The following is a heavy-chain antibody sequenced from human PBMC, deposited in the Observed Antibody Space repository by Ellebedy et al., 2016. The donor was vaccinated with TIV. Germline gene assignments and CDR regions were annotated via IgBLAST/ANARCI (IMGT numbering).Heavy chain of an antibody. CDR3: ARMITFGGVIVAGWFDP. Sequence: SETLSLTCTVSGGSIRSHYWSWIRQSPGKGLEWIGYLFSTGATNYNPSLKSRVTISVDTSKNQFSLKLSSVTAADTAVYYCARMITFGGVIVAGWFDPWGQGTLVTVSS. CDR2: LFSTGAT. J-gene: IGHJ5*02. CDR1: GGSIRSHY. D-gene: IGHD3-16*02. V-gene: IGHV4-59*11.